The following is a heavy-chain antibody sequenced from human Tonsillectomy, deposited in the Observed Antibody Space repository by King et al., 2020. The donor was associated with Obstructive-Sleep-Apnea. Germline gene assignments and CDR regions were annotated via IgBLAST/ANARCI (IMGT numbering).Heavy chain of an antibody. CDR2: ISVTGT. D-gene: IGHD6-19*01. V-gene: IGHV3-23*04. J-gene: IGHJ4*02. CDR1: GFTFSTYA. Sequence: VQLVESGGGLVQPGGSLRLSCAASGFTFSTYAMSWFRQAPGKGLEWVSAISVTGTRYADSVTGRFTISTDNSRNTLYLQMNSLSAEDKALYYCGKEVPGPGWYTVDYWGQGTLVTVSS. CDR3: GKEVPGPGWYTVDY.